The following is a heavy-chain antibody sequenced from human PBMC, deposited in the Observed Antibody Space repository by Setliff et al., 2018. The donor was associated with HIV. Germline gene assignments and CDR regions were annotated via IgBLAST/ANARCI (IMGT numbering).Heavy chain of an antibody. J-gene: IGHJ2*01. CDR1: GGSISSYY. V-gene: IGHV4-4*09. CDR2: IYTSGST. D-gene: IGHD2-15*01. Sequence: SSETLSLTCTVSGGSISSYYWSWIRQPPGKGLEWIGYIYTSGSTNYNPSLKSRVTISVDTSKNQFSLKLSSVTAADPAVYYCARGRVVAAGWYFDLWGRGTLVTVSS. CDR3: ARGRVVAAGWYFDL.